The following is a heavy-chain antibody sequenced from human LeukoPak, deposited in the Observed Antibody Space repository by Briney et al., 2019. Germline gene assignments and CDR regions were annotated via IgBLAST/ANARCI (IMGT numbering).Heavy chain of an antibody. V-gene: IGHV3-30*04. Sequence: GGSLRLSCAASGFTFSSYAMHWVRQAPGKGLEWVAVISYDGSNKYYADSVKGRFTISRDNSKNTPYLQMNSLRAEDTAVYYCARDQFTGDYYGSGTAFDYWGQGTLVTVSS. D-gene: IGHD3-10*01. CDR3: ARDQFTGDYYGSGTAFDY. J-gene: IGHJ4*02. CDR1: GFTFSSYA. CDR2: ISYDGSNK.